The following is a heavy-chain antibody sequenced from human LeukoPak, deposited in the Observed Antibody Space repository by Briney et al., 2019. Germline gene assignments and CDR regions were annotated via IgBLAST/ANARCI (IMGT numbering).Heavy chain of an antibody. CDR3: ARRIYGSGSWYFDY. CDR1: GYPFTSYW. Sequence: GESLKISCQGSGYPFTSYWIGWVRQVPGRGLEWMGIIYPGDSDTRYSPSFQGQVTISAAKSISTAYLQWSSLKASDTAMYYCARRIYGSGSWYFDYWGQGTLVTVSS. V-gene: IGHV5-51*01. J-gene: IGHJ4*02. D-gene: IGHD3-10*01. CDR2: IYPGDSDT.